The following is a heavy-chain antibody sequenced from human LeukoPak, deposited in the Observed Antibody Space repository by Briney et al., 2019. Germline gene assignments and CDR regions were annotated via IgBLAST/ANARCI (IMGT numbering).Heavy chain of an antibody. CDR2: IYTSGST. D-gene: IGHD3-16*02. Sequence: SETLSLTCTVSGGSISSYYWSWIRQPAGKGLEWIGRIYTSGSTNYNPSLKSRVTMSVDTSKNQFSLKLSSVTAADTAVYYCAREPRMITFGGVIVIDAFDIWGQGTMVTVSS. CDR1: GGSISSYY. V-gene: IGHV4-4*07. CDR3: AREPRMITFGGVIVIDAFDI. J-gene: IGHJ3*02.